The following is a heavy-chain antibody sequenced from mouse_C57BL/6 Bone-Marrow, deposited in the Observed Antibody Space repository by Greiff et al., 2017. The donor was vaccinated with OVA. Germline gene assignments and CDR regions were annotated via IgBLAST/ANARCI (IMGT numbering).Heavy chain of an antibody. CDR3: AREDWDVRYFDY. D-gene: IGHD4-1*01. V-gene: IGHV5-4*01. J-gene: IGHJ2*01. Sequence: EVQLVESGGGLVKPGGSLKLSCAASGFTFSSYAMSWVRQTPEKRLEWVATISDGGSYTYYPDNVKGRFTISRDNAKNNLYLQMSHLKSEDTAMYYCAREDWDVRYFDYWGQGTTLTVSS. CDR2: ISDGGSYT. CDR1: GFTFSSYA.